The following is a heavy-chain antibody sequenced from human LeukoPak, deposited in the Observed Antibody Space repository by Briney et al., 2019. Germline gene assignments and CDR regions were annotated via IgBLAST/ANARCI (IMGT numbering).Heavy chain of an antibody. D-gene: IGHD3-16*01. V-gene: IGHV1-46*01. CDR2: INPSGGGSA. CDR1: RYTFTSYY. CDR3: VRDRGEDLRDYYYGMDV. Sequence: ASVKVSCKASRYTFTSYYNHWVRQAPGQGLEWMGIINPSGGGSATYAQKFQGRVTMTSDTSTSTVYMELSSLRSEDTAVYYCVRDRGEDLRDYYYGMDVWGQGTTVIVSS. J-gene: IGHJ6*02.